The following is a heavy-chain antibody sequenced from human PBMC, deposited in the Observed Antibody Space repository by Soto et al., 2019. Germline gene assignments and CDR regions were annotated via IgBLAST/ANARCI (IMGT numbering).Heavy chain of an antibody. CDR2: ISGSGGST. D-gene: IGHD2-21*01. J-gene: IGHJ5*02. Sequence: GGSLILSCAASGFTFSSYAMSWVLQAPGKGLEWVSAISGSGGSTYYADSVKGRFTISRDNSKNTLYLQMNGLRAEDTAVYYCAKDRSTYCSVPPCDPWGQRTLVTVSS. V-gene: IGHV3-23*01. CDR3: AKDRSTYCSVPPCDP. CDR1: GFTFSSYA.